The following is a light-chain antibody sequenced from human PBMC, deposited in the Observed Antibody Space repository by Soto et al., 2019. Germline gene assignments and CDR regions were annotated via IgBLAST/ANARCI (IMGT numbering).Light chain of an antibody. V-gene: IGLV2-14*01. CDR1: SSDVGGYDY. CDR3: SSYTSSNTLVYV. Sequence: QSALAQPASVSGSPGQSIAISCTGTSSDVGGYDYVSWYQQHPGKAPKLIIYDVSNRPSGISNRFSGSKSGNTASLTISGLQTEDEVFYYCSSYTSSNTLVYVSGTGTNLNVL. J-gene: IGLJ1*01. CDR2: DVS.